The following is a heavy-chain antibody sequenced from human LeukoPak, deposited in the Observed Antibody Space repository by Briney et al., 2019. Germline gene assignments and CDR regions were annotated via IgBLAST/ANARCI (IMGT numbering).Heavy chain of an antibody. J-gene: IGHJ4*02. CDR1: GYTFTSYD. Sequence: ASVKVSCKASGYTFTSYDINWVRQATGQGLEWMGWMNPNSGNTGYAQKFQGRVTMTRNTSISTGYMELSSLRSEDTAVYYCATVYYYDSSGYYGFDYWGQGTLVTVSS. V-gene: IGHV1-8*01. D-gene: IGHD3-22*01. CDR2: MNPNSGNT. CDR3: ATVYYYDSSGYYGFDY.